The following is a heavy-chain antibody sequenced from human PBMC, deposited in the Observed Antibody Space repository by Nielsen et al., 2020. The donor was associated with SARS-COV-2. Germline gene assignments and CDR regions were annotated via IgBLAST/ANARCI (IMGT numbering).Heavy chain of an antibody. CDR3: AKDISRGSGSYSAFDI. CDR1: GFTFDDYA. V-gene: IGHV3-9*01. CDR2: ISWNSGSI. D-gene: IGHD3-10*01. J-gene: IGHJ3*02. Sequence: SLRLSCAASGFTFDDYAMHWVRQAPGKGLEWVSGISWNSGSIGYADSVKGRFTISRDNAKNSLYLQMNSLRAEDTALYYCAKDISRGSGSYSAFDIWGQGTMVTVSS.